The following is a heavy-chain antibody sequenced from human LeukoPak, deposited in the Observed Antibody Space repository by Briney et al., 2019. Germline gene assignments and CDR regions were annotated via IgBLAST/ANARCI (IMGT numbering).Heavy chain of an antibody. D-gene: IGHD3-3*01. V-gene: IGHV4-59*01. Sequence: SETLSLTCTVSGGSIISYYWSWIRQPPGKGLEWIGYIYYSGSTNYNPSLKSRVTISVDTSKNQFSLKLSSVTAADTAVYYCARAPLTYYDFWSGDPVFYFDYWGQGTLVTVSS. CDR1: GGSIISYY. CDR2: IYYSGST. J-gene: IGHJ4*02. CDR3: ARAPLTYYDFWSGDPVFYFDY.